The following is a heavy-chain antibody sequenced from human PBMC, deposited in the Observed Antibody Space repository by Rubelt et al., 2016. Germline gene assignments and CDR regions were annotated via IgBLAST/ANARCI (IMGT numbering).Heavy chain of an antibody. D-gene: IGHD6-19*01. CDR1: GFTFSNAW. Sequence: EVQLLESGGGLVQPGGSLRLSCAASGFTFSNAWMSWVRQAPGKGLEWVSYISSDSSPTYYAGSVKGRFTISRDNAKKSLYLQRDSVRAEDTAVYECAGVLSPWGSAWFHLNLWGQGTQVTVSS. J-gene: IGHJ5*02. CDR3: AGVLSPWGSAWFHLNL. CDR2: ISSDSSPT. V-gene: IGHV3-48*04.